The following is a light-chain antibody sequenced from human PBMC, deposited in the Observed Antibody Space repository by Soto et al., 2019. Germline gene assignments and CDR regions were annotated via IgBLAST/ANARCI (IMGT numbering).Light chain of an antibody. CDR2: AAS. CDR3: QQYDSSPKT. J-gene: IGKJ1*01. CDR1: QSISRSY. V-gene: IGKV3-20*01. Sequence: EIVLTQSPCTLPLSPGERATLSCRASQSISRSYLAWYQQKPGQAPRLLIYAASSRATGIPDRFSGSGSGTDFTLTISRLEPEDFAVYYCQQYDSSPKTFGQGTKVDI.